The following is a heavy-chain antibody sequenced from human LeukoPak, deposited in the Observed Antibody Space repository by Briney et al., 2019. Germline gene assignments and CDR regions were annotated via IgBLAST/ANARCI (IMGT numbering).Heavy chain of an antibody. CDR2: ISGYNGNT. D-gene: IGHD2-2*02. CDR3: ARATYCSSTSCYIRNDAFDI. J-gene: IGHJ3*02. Sequence: ASVKVSCKSSGYTFSRYGISWVRQAPGQGLEWMGWISGYNGNTKSAQMVQGRVTMTTDTSTSTAYMELRSLRSDDTAVYYCARATYCSSTSCYIRNDAFDIWGQGTMVTVSS. V-gene: IGHV1-18*01. CDR1: GYTFSRYG.